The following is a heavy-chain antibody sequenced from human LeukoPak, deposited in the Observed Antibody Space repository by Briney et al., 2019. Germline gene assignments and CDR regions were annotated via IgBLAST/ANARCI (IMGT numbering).Heavy chain of an antibody. D-gene: IGHD3-10*01. V-gene: IGHV1-24*01. CDR2: FDPEDGET. CDR1: GYTLSEFS. J-gene: IGHJ3*02. Sequence: ASVKVSCKVSGYTLSEFSMHWVRQAPGKGPEWMGGFDPEDGETIYVQKFQGRVSMTEDTSTDTAYMELSSLRSEDTAMYYCAIERDMVRGSGLDIWGQGTMVTVSS. CDR3: AIERDMVRGSGLDI.